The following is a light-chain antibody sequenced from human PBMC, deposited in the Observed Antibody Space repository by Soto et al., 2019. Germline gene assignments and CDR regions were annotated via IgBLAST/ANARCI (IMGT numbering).Light chain of an antibody. CDR3: CSYAGSSYV. J-gene: IGLJ1*01. V-gene: IGLV2-23*01. CDR1: SSDVGSYNL. CDR2: EGS. Sequence: QSARTQPASVSGSPGQSITISCTGTSSDVGSYNLVSWYQQHPGKAPKLMIYEGSKRPSGVSNRFSGSKSGNTASLTISGLQAEDEADYYSCSYAGSSYVFGPGTKVTVL.